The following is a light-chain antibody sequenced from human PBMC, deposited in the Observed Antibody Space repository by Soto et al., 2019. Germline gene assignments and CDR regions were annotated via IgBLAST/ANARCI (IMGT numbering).Light chain of an antibody. CDR3: SSYTSSRSHV. V-gene: IGLV2-14*01. CDR2: DVS. Sequence: QSALTQPASVSGSPGQSITISCTGTSSDIGGYNYVSWYQQHPGKAPKLMIYDVSNRPSGVSNRFSGSKSGNTASLTISGLQAEDEADYYCSSYTSSRSHVYGTRTKLTVL. CDR1: SSDIGGYNY. J-gene: IGLJ1*01.